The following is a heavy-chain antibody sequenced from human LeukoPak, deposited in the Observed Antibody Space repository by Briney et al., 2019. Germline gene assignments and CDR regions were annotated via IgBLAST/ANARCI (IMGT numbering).Heavy chain of an antibody. J-gene: IGHJ1*01. Sequence: PGGSLRLSCAASGFTFSSYAMSWVRQAPGKGLEWVSAISGGGGSTYYADSVKGRFTISRDNSKNKLYLQMNSLRAEDTAVYYCARAAIAARPFEGYWGQGTLVSVSA. V-gene: IGHV3-23*01. CDR1: GFTFSSYA. CDR3: ARAAIAARPFEGY. CDR2: ISGGGGST. D-gene: IGHD6-6*01.